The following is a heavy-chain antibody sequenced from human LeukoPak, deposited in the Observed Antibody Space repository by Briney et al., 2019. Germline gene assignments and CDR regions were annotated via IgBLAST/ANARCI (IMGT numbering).Heavy chain of an antibody. Sequence: PGGSLRLSCAASGFTFSRYGMHWVRQAPGKGLEWVAVIWHDGSNKYYAESVKGRFSISRDNSKNTLYLQMNSLRAEDTAVYYCAREGVNIVSTITGSTPDYWGQGTLVTVSS. D-gene: IGHD5/OR15-5a*01. CDR2: IWHDGSNK. CDR1: GFTFSRYG. CDR3: AREGVNIVSTITGSTPDY. J-gene: IGHJ4*02. V-gene: IGHV3-33*08.